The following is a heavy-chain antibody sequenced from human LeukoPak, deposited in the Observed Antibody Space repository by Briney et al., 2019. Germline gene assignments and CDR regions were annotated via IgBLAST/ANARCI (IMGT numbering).Heavy chain of an antibody. J-gene: IGHJ5*02. CDR1: GGSMNTFH. CDR3: ARDQTSVAGTGYNWFDP. CDR2: IYSSGST. V-gene: IGHV4-4*07. D-gene: IGHD6-19*01. Sequence: PSETLSLTCTVSGGSMNTFHWSWIRQSAGKGLEWIGRIYSSGSTKYNPSLKSRVTMSVDTSKNEFSLKLSSVTAEDTAVYYCARDQTSVAGTGYNWFDPWGQGTLVTVSS.